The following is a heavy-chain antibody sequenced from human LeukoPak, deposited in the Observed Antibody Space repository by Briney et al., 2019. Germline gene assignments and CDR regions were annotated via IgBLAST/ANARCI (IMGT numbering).Heavy chain of an antibody. Sequence: PGGSLRLSCAASGFTFSSYSMNWVRQAPGKGLEWVAFIRYDGSNKYYADSVKGRFTISRDNSKNTLYLQMNSLRAEDTAVYYCAKAVAAYFDYWGQGTLVTVSS. J-gene: IGHJ4*02. V-gene: IGHV3-30*02. CDR1: GFTFSSYS. CDR2: IRYDGSNK. CDR3: AKAVAAYFDY. D-gene: IGHD2-15*01.